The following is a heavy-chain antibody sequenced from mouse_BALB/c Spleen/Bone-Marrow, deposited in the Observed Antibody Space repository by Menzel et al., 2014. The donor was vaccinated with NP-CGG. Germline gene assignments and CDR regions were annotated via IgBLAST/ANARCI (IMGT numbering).Heavy chain of an antibody. J-gene: IGHJ3*01. V-gene: IGHV5-4*02. D-gene: IGHD2-14*01. CDR2: ISDGGGHT. CDR1: GFSFSDHY. CDR3: ARDGDYRYAWFSY. Sequence: EVQLQDSGGRLVKPGGSLKLSCAASGFSFSDHYMYWVRQTPEKRLEWVATISDGGGHTYYSDSVKGRFTISRDNAKNNLYLQMSSLKSEDTAMYHCARDGDYRYAWFSYWGQGTPVTVSA.